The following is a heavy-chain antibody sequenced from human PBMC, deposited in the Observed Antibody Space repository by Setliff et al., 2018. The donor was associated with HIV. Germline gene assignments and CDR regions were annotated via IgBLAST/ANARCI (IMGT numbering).Heavy chain of an antibody. CDR3: ARDGGRSSPHGY. CDR1: GFTFSSFA. Sequence: PGGSLRLSCGASGFTFSSFAMNWVRHAPGKGLEWVSAVSGSGTATEYADSVKGRITISRDNAKYDLYLEMNNLRAEDTAIYYCARDGGRSSPHGYWGQGTLVTVSS. D-gene: IGHD6-6*01. V-gene: IGHV3-23*01. CDR2: VSGSGTAT. J-gene: IGHJ4*02.